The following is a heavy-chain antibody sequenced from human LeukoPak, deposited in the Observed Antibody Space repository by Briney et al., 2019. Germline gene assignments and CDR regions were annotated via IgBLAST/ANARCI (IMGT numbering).Heavy chain of an antibody. J-gene: IGHJ6*03. CDR1: GFTFSDYE. V-gene: IGHV3-48*03. CDR3: AKDATAVPGTVYMGV. Sequence: GGSLRLSCAASGFTFSDYEMNWVRQAPGKGLEWLSHISISGTTIHYADSVKGRFTISRDNAKNSVYLQMTSLRAEDTALYYCAKDATAVPGTVYMGVWGKGTTVTISS. D-gene: IGHD6-13*01. CDR2: ISISGTTI.